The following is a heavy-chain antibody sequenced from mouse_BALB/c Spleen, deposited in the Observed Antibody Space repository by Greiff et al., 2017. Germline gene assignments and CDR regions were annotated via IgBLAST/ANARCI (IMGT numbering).Heavy chain of an antibody. D-gene: IGHD1-1*01. CDR2: IRNKANGYTT. J-gene: IGHJ2*01. CDR1: GFTFTDYY. Sequence: EVMLVESGGGLVQPGGSLRLSCATSGFTFTDYYMSWVRQPPGKALEWLGFIRNKANGYTTEYSASVKGRFTISRANSQSILYLQMNTLRAEDSASYCCARGVRLRGYYFDDWGQGTTLTVSS. CDR3: ARGVRLRGYYFDD. V-gene: IGHV7-3*02.